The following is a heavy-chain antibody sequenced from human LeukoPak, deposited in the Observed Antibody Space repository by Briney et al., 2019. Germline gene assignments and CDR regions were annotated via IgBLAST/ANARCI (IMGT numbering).Heavy chain of an antibody. CDR1: GGSISSSSYY. V-gene: IGHV4-39*01. J-gene: IGHJ5*02. Sequence: SETLSLTCTVSGGSISSSSYYWGWIRQPPGKGLESIGSIYYSGSTYYNPSLKSRVTISVDTSKNQFSLRLSSVTAADTAVYYCARHRSGSSWFAPWGQGTLVTVSS. CDR2: IYYSGST. CDR3: ARHRSGSSWFAP. D-gene: IGHD6-19*01.